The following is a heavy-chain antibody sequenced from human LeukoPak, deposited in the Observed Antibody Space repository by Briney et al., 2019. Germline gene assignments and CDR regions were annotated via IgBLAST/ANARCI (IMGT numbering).Heavy chain of an antibody. CDR3: ARDSREG. V-gene: IGHV3-7*01. J-gene: IGHJ4*02. D-gene: IGHD6-6*01. Sequence: GGSLRLSCVASGFTFSSYNMSWVRQAPGKGLEWVANIKEDGSEKYYVGSVKGRFTISRDNAGNSVYLQMNSLRVEDTAVYYCARDSREGWGQGTLVTVSS. CDR1: GFTFSSYN. CDR2: IKEDGSEK.